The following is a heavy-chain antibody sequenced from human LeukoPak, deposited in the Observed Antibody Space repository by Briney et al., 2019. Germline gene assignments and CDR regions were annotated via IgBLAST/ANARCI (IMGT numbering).Heavy chain of an antibody. Sequence: SETLSLTCAVYGGSFSGYYWSWIRQPPGKGLEWIGEINHSGSTNYNPSLKSRVTISVDTSKNQFPLKLSSVTAADTAVYYCARGLAAEVDYWGQGTLVTVSS. CDR2: INHSGST. CDR3: ARGLAAEVDY. V-gene: IGHV4-34*01. J-gene: IGHJ4*02. CDR1: GGSFSGYY.